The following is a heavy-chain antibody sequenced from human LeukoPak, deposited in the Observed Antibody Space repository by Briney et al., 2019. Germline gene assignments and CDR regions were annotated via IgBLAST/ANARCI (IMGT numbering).Heavy chain of an antibody. CDR1: GFTFSISG. D-gene: IGHD3-9*01. V-gene: IGHV3-30*02. Sequence: GGSLRLSCAASGFTFSISGMHWVRQAPGKGLEGVAFIRHDGSDKYYADSVKGRFTISRDNSKNTLYLQMNSLRAEDTAVYYCAKDDILTGYNLDYWGQGTLVTVSS. CDR3: AKDDILTGYNLDY. CDR2: IRHDGSDK. J-gene: IGHJ4*02.